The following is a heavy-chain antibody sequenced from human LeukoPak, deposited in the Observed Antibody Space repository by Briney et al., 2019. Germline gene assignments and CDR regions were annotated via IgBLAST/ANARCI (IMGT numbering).Heavy chain of an antibody. V-gene: IGHV3-53*01. Sequence: PGGSLRLSCAASGFTFSSYGMHWVRQAPGKGLEWVSVIYSGGSTYYADSVKGRFTISRDNSKNTLYLQMNSLRAEDTAVYYCARAPFEDRSWPMHLDYWGQGTLVTVSS. J-gene: IGHJ4*02. CDR1: GFTFSSYG. D-gene: IGHD6-13*01. CDR2: IYSGGST. CDR3: ARAPFEDRSWPMHLDY.